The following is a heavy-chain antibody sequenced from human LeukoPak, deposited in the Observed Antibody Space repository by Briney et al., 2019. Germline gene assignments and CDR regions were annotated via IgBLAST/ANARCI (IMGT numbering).Heavy chain of an antibody. V-gene: IGHV1-69*04. D-gene: IGHD4-17*01. CDR1: GGTFSSYA. CDR3: ASAPYDYGDSTHRGAFDI. CDR2: IIPILGIA. Sequence: GASVKVSCKASGGTFSSYAISWVRQAPGQGLEWMGRIIPILGIANYAQKFQGRVTITADKSTSTAYMELSSLRSEDTAVYYCASAPYDYGDSTHRGAFDIWGQGTMVTVSS. J-gene: IGHJ3*02.